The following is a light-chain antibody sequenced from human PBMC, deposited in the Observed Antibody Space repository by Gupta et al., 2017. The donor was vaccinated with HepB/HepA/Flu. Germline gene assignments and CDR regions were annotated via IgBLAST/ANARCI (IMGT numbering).Light chain of an antibody. V-gene: IGLV3-25*03. CDR3: QSADSTGEV. Sequence: SYELTQPPSVSVSPGQTARITCSGDALPKQYAYWYQQKPGQAPVLVIYKDSERPSGIPERFSGSSSGTTVTLTISGVQAEDEADYYCQSADSTGEVCGGGTKLTVL. CDR1: ALPKQY. J-gene: IGLJ2*01. CDR2: KDS.